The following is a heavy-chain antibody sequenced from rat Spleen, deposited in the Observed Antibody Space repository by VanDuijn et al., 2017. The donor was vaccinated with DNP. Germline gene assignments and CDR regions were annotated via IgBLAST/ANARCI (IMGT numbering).Heavy chain of an antibody. V-gene: IGHV5S13*01. Sequence: EVQLVESGGGLVQPGRSLKLSCAASGFTFSNYGMAWVRQTPTKGLEWVASIRSGGGSTYYRDSVKGRFTISRDNAKSSLYLQMSKLGSEDTAIYYCAKGPNYGGWSDYFDYWGQGVMVTVSS. J-gene: IGHJ2*01. D-gene: IGHD1-11*01. CDR3: AKGPNYGGWSDYFDY. CDR2: IRSGGGST. CDR1: GFTFSNYG.